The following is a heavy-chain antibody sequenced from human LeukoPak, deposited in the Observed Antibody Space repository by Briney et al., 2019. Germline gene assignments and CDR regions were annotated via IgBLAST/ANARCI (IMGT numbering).Heavy chain of an antibody. CDR3: ARDGYYYDSSGPSH. Sequence: GGSLRLSCAASGFTFSSYAMSWVRQAPGKGLEWVAVIWYDGSNKYYADSVKGRFTISRDNSKNTLYLQMNSLRAEDTAVYYCARDGYYYDSSGPSHWGQGTMVTVSS. CDR1: GFTFSSYA. D-gene: IGHD3-22*01. V-gene: IGHV3-33*08. J-gene: IGHJ3*01. CDR2: IWYDGSNK.